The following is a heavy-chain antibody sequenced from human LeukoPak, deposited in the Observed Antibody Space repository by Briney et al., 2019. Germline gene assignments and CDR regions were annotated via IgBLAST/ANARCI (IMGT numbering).Heavy chain of an antibody. CDR1: GFSLRTSGVG. V-gene: IGHV2-5*01. CDR2: IYWNDDK. Sequence: SGPTLVKPTQTLTLTCTFSGFSLRTSGVGVGWIRQPPGKALEWLALIYWNDDKRYSPSLKSRLTITKDTSKNQVVLTMTNMDPVDTATYYCAHYRRFSYYYDSSGYIYWGQGTLVTVSS. CDR3: AHYRRFSYYYDSSGYIY. J-gene: IGHJ4*02. D-gene: IGHD3-22*01.